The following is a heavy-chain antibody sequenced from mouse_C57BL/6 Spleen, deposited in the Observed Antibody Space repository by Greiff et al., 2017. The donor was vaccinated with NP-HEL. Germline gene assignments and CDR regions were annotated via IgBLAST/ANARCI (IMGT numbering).Heavy chain of an antibody. J-gene: IGHJ1*03. D-gene: IGHD4-1*01. CDR3: ARHGVGRGYFDV. CDR2: ISSGGSYT. V-gene: IGHV5-6*01. Sequence: EVKLMESGGDLVKPGGSLKLSCAASGFTFSSYGMSWVRQTPDKRLEWVATISSGGSYTYYPDSVKGRFTISRDNAKITLYLQMSSLKSEDTAMYYCARHGVGRGYFDVWGTGTTVTVSS. CDR1: GFTFSSYG.